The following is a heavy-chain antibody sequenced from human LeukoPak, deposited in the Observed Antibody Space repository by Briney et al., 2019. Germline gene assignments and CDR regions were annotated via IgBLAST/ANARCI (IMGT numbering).Heavy chain of an antibody. J-gene: IGHJ4*02. CDR3: AIMHGYYDGSGYWVQ. D-gene: IGHD3-22*01. V-gene: IGHV3-23*01. Sequence: PGGSLRLSCAASGFTFSSYAMSWVRQAPGKGLEWVSFISPSGDRTPNADSVEGRFTISRDNPRDTLYLRMNSLRDEDTAGYYCAIMHGYYDGSGYWVQWGQGTLVTVSS. CDR2: ISPSGDRT. CDR1: GFTFSSYA.